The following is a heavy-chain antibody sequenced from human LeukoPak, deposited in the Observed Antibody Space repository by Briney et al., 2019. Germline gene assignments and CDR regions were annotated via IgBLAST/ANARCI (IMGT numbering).Heavy chain of an antibody. D-gene: IGHD1-26*01. V-gene: IGHV3-13*01. CDR3: ARGWVGAFDI. J-gene: IGHJ3*02. Sequence: GGSLRLSCAASGFTFSTYDMHWVRQATGKGLGWVSAIGTAGDTYYPGSVKGRFTVSRENAKDSLYLQMSSLRAGDTAVYYCARGWVGAFDIWGQGTMVTVSS. CDR2: IGTAGDT. CDR1: GFTFSTYD.